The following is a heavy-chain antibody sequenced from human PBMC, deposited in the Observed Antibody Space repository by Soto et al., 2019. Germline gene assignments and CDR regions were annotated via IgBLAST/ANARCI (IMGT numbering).Heavy chain of an antibody. Sequence: EVQLLESGGGLVQPGGSLRLSCAVSGFTFSSFARSWVRQATGKGLEWVSVISSSGGTTYYADSVKGRFTISRDNSKNTLYLQMNSLRAEDTALYYCARDYSYACDYWGQGTLVTVSS. CDR2: ISSSGGTT. J-gene: IGHJ4*02. CDR1: GFTFSSFA. V-gene: IGHV3-23*01. CDR3: ARDYSYACDY. D-gene: IGHD3-16*01.